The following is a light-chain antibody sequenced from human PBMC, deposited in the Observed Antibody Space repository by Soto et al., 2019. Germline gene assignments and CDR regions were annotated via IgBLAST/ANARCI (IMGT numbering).Light chain of an antibody. CDR1: QNVANN. CDR2: ESS. V-gene: IGKV3-11*01. CDR3: QQGSSVRT. Sequence: IVRTASPSTRALFSGVRATLTNRASQNVANNLAWYQQKPGQAPRLLIYESSNRATGIAARFSGSGSGTDYTLTISRLVPQDRQAYYSPQQGSSVRTFGQGTKVDI. J-gene: IGKJ1*01.